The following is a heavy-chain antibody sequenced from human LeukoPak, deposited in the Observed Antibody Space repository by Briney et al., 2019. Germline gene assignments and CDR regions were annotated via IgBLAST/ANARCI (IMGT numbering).Heavy chain of an antibody. CDR3: VKGGGRLWFGELFGGDAFDI. Sequence: PGGSLRLSGAAYGFTFDDYALQWVRQAPEKGREWLSDASWDSGSIGYADSVKGRFTRSRDNGRNVLYLRMNSLKPEDMAVYYCVKGGGRLWFGELFGGDAFDIWGQGTMVTVSS. CDR2: ASWDSGSI. J-gene: IGHJ3*02. D-gene: IGHD3-10*01. V-gene: IGHV3-9*03. CDR1: GFTFDDYA.